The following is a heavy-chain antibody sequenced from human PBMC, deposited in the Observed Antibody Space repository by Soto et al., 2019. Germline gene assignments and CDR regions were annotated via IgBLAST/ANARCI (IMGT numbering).Heavy chain of an antibody. V-gene: IGHV4-34*01. J-gene: IGHJ4*02. CDR3: ARDRLYYDFWSGYYQFDY. CDR1: GGSFSGYY. D-gene: IGHD3-3*01. CDR2: INHSGST. Sequence: SETLSLTCAVYGGSFSGYYWSWIRQPPGKGLEWIGEINHSGSTNYNPSLKSRVTISVDTSKNQFSLKLSSVTAADTAVYYCARDRLYYDFWSGYYQFDYWGPGTMVTVSS.